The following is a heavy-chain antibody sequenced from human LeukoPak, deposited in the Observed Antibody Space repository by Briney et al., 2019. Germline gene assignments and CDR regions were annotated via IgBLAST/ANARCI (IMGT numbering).Heavy chain of an antibody. Sequence: KPSETLSLTCTVSGGSISSYYWSWIRQPQGKGLEWIGYIYYSGSTNYNPSLKSRVTISVDTSKNQFSLKLSSVTAADTAVYYCARDSKGLFDYWGQGTLVTVSS. CDR2: IYYSGST. J-gene: IGHJ4*02. CDR3: ARDSKGLFDY. CDR1: GGSISSYY. V-gene: IGHV4-59*01. D-gene: IGHD3/OR15-3a*01.